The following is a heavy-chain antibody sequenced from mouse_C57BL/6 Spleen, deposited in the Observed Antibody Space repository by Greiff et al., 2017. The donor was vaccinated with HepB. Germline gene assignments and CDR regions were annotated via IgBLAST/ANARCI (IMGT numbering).Heavy chain of an antibody. CDR1: GFTFSSYA. CDR2: ISDGGSYT. CDR3: ARDEPYDGYSWFAY. Sequence: EVMLVESGGGLVKPGGSLKLSCAASGFTFSSYAMSWVRQTPEKRLEWVATISDGGSYTYYPDNVKGRFTISRDNAKNNLYLQMSHLKSEDTAMYYCARDEPYDGYSWFAYWGQGTLVTVSA. V-gene: IGHV5-4*01. J-gene: IGHJ3*01. D-gene: IGHD2-3*01.